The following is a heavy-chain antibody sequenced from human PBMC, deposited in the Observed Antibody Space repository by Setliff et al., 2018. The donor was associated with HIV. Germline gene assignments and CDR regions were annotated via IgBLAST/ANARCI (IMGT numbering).Heavy chain of an antibody. D-gene: IGHD1-20*01. Sequence: RLSCAASGFTVGDFALHWVRLAPGKGLEWIGRIRGELNAFATAYGPSIKGTFTISRDDSKNTAYLQLHSLETEDTAVYFCTRRSYSNPITGYYYYMDVWGKGTTVTVSS. CDR2: IRGELNAFAT. V-gene: IGHV3-73*01. J-gene: IGHJ6*03. CDR1: GFTVGDFA. CDR3: TRRSYSNPITGYYYYMDV.